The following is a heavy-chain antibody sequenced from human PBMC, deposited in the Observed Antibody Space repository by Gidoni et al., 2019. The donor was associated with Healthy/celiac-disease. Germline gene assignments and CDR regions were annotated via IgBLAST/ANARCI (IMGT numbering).Heavy chain of an antibody. V-gene: IGHV3-9*01. CDR3: AKDMGIAVAGSPLGY. CDR1: GFTFDDYA. CDR2: ISWNSGSI. D-gene: IGHD6-19*01. J-gene: IGHJ4*02. Sequence: EVQLVESGGGLVQPGRSLRLSCAASGFTFDDYAMHWVRQAPGKGLEWVSGISWNSGSIGYADSVKGRFTIPRDNAKNSLYLQMNSLRAEDTALYYCAKDMGIAVAGSPLGYWGQGTLVTVSS.